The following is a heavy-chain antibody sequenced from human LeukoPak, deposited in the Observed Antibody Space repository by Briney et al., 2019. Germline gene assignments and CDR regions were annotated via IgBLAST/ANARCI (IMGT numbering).Heavy chain of an antibody. CDR2: ISSSSSYI. J-gene: IGHJ4*02. CDR3: ARGTMFPYYFDY. CDR1: GFTFSSYE. Sequence: GGSLRLSCAGSGFTFSSYEMNWVRQAPGKGLEWVSFISSSSSYIYYADSLKGRFTISRDNAKNSLYLQMNSLRAEDTAVYYCARGTMFPYYFDYWGQGTLVTVSS. D-gene: IGHD3-10*02. V-gene: IGHV3-21*01.